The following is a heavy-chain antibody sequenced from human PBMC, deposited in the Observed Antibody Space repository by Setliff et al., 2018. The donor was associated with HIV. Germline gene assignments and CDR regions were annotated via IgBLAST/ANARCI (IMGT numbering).Heavy chain of an antibody. CDR3: ARVISSWSAYYNYYYGMDV. V-gene: IGHV4-59*11. CDR1: GGSISSHY. J-gene: IGHJ6*02. D-gene: IGHD3-3*01. Sequence: PSETLSLTCTVSGGSISSHYWSWIRQPPGKGLEWIGYIYYSGSTNYNPSLKSRVTISVDTSKNQFSLKLSSVTAADTAVYYCARVISSWSAYYNYYYGMDVWAQGTEVTVSS. CDR2: IYYSGST.